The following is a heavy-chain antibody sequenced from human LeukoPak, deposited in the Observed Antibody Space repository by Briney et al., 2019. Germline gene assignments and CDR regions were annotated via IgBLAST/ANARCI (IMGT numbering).Heavy chain of an antibody. Sequence: SETLSLTCTVSGGSISSSSYYWGWIRQPPGKGLEWIGSIYYSGSTYYNPSLKSRVTISVDTSKNQFSLKLSSVTAADTAVYYCARGTVRGVITLFDYWGQGTLVTVSS. D-gene: IGHD3-10*01. CDR3: ARGTVRGVITLFDY. J-gene: IGHJ4*02. CDR1: GGSISSSSYY. CDR2: IYYSGST. V-gene: IGHV4-39*01.